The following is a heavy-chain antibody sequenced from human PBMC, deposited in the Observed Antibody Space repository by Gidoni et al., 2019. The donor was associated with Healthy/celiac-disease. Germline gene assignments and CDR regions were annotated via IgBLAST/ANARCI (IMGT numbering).Heavy chain of an antibody. CDR3: ARDLRPGYYDSSGSNSRWFDP. D-gene: IGHD3-22*01. V-gene: IGHV1-18*01. J-gene: IGHJ5*02. CDR1: GYTFTSYG. CDR2: ISAYNVTT. Sequence: QVQLVQSGAEVKKPGASVKVSCKASGYTFTSYGISWVRQAPGQGLEWMGWISAYNVTTNYAQTLQGRVTMTTDTSTSTAYMELRSLRSDDTAVYYCARDLRPGYYDSSGSNSRWFDPWGQGTLVTVSS.